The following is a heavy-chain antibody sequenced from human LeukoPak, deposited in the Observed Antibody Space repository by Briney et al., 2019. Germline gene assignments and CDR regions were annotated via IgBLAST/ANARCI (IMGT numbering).Heavy chain of an antibody. D-gene: IGHD2-2*01. V-gene: IGHV3-23*01. CDR3: AKADIVVVPAAPLGY. Sequence: GGSLRLSCAASGFTFSSYAMSWVRQAPGKGLEWVSAISGSGGSTYYADSVKGRFTISRDNSKDTLYLQMNSLRAEDTAVYYCAKADIVVVPAAPLGYWGQGPLVTVSS. CDR2: ISGSGGST. J-gene: IGHJ4*02. CDR1: GFTFSSYA.